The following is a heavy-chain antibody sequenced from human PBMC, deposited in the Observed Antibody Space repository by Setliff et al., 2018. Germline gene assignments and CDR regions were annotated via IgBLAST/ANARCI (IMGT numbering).Heavy chain of an antibody. CDR2: VYYSGSL. Sequence: SETLSLTCSVSGGSISRYFWSWIRQTPGKGLEWIGYVYYSGSLNYNPSLKSRVSISLDTSKNQFSLRLSSVTAADTAVYYCARSFSRREKFLLDYWGQGALVTVS. CDR3: ARSFSRREKFLLDY. J-gene: IGHJ4*02. CDR1: GGSISRYF. V-gene: IGHV4-59*01.